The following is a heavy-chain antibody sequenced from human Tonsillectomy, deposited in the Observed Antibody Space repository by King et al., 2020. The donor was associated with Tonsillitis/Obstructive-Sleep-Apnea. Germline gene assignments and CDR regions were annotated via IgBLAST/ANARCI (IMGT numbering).Heavy chain of an antibody. V-gene: IGHV5-51*01. J-gene: IGHJ6*03. CDR1: GYSFTNYW. CDR3: ARQRDDFWSGSYYYMDV. CDR2: IYPGDSDT. Sequence: QLVQSGAEVKKPGASLKISCKASGYSFTNYWIGWVRQMPGKGLEWMGIIYPGDSDTRYSPSFQGQVSISADKSVNTAYLQWSSLKASDTAMYYCARQRDDFWSGSYYYMDVWGKGTTVTVSS. D-gene: IGHD3-3*01.